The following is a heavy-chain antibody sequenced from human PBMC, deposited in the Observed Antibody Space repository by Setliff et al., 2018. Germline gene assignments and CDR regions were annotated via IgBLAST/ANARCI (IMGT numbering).Heavy chain of an antibody. CDR2: ISTYNVNT. CDR1: GYPFTNYG. J-gene: IGHJ4*02. V-gene: IGHV1-18*01. CDR3: VRSSAPQVVLAADFDF. D-gene: IGHD6-19*01. Sequence: GASVKVSCKASGYPFTNYGITWVRQAPGQGLEWLGWISTYNVNTTYAQKLQDRVTMTTDTSTSTAYMELRSLRSDDTAVYYCVRSSAPQVVLAADFDFWGQGTPVTVSS.